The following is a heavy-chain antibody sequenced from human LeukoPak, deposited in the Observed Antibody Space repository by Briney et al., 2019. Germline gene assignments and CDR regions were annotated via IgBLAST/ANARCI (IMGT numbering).Heavy chain of an antibody. CDR3: ARAGFIAAAAGTMDY. J-gene: IGHJ4*02. Sequence: PSETLSLTCTVSGGSISSFYWSWIRQPAGKGLEWIGRVYASGGTNYNPSLKSRVTMSVDTSKKQFSLKLSSVTAADTAVYYCARAGFIAAAAGTMDYWGQGTLVTVSS. D-gene: IGHD6-13*01. CDR2: VYASGGT. V-gene: IGHV4-4*07. CDR1: GGSISSFY.